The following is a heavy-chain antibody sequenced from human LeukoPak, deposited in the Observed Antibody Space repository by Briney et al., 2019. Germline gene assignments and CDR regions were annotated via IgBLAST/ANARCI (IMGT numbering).Heavy chain of an antibody. CDR2: IRNDGTNK. Sequence: GGSLRLSCAASGFTFSSYGMHWVRQAPGKGLEWVAFIRNDGTNKYYADSVKGRFTISRDNSKNTLYLQMSSLRAEDTAVYYCAKGPEVRGVIVILKTGEKGALDYWGQGTLVTVSS. V-gene: IGHV3-30*02. CDR3: AKGPEVRGVIVILKTGEKGALDY. J-gene: IGHJ4*02. CDR1: GFTFSSYG. D-gene: IGHD3-10*01.